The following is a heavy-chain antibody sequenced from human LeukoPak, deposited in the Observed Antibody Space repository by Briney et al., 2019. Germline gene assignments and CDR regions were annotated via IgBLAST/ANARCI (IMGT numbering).Heavy chain of an antibody. Sequence: GGSLRLSCAASGFTFSSYAMSWVRQAPGKGLEWVSAITNSGGNTYYADSVKGRFTISRDNSKDTLYLQMNSLRAEDTAVYYCARVHSSGYSLDYWGQGTLVTVSS. CDR2: ITNSGGNT. D-gene: IGHD3-22*01. CDR3: ARVHSSGYSLDY. CDR1: GFTFSSYA. V-gene: IGHV3-23*01. J-gene: IGHJ4*02.